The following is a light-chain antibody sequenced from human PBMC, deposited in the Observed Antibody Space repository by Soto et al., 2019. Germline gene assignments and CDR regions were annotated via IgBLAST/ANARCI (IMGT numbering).Light chain of an antibody. V-gene: IGKV3-20*01. CDR3: QQYYSYSPFT. J-gene: IGKJ3*01. CDR1: QSVSSSY. CDR2: GAS. Sequence: EIVLTQSPGTLSLSPGERATLSCRASQSVSSSYLAWYQQKPGQAPRLLIYGASSRATGIPDRFSGSGSGTDFTLTISRLEPEDFATYYCQQYYSYSPFTFGPGTKVHI.